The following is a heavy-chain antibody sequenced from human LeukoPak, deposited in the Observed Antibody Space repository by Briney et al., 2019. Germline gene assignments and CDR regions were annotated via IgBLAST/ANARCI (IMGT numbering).Heavy chain of an antibody. J-gene: IGHJ5*02. CDR3: AREGITMVRGVIIIAGWFDP. CDR1: GGSISSGDYY. CDR2: IYYSGST. Sequence: SETLSLTCTVSGGSISSGDYYWSWIRQPPGKGLEWIGYIYYSGSTYYNPSLKSRVTISVDTSKNQFSLKLSSVTAADTAVYYCAREGITMVRGVIIIAGWFDPWGQGTLVIVSS. D-gene: IGHD3-10*01. V-gene: IGHV4-30-4*01.